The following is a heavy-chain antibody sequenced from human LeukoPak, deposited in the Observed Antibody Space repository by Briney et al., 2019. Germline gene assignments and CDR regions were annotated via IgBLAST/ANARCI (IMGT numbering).Heavy chain of an antibody. V-gene: IGHV4-61*02. J-gene: IGHJ4*02. CDR2: IDTSGST. Sequence: SETLSLTCTASGGSISSGSYYWSWIRQPAGKGLEWVGRIDTSGSTNYTPSRRCRVTISVDTSKNQFSLKLSSVPAADPGVYYCARNIGSCYSCFDYWGQGTLVTVSS. CDR1: GGSISSGSYY. D-gene: IGHD2-15*01. CDR3: ARNIGSCYSCFDY.